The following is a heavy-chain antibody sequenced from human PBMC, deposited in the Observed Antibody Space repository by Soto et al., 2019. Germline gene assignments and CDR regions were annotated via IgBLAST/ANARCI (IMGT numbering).Heavy chain of an antibody. J-gene: IGHJ4*02. CDR3: AVTYSSGYSY. V-gene: IGHV1-58*02. CDR1: GFTFSSSA. D-gene: IGHD3-22*01. CDR2: IVVGSGNT. Sequence: QMQLLQSGPEVKKPGTSVKVSFKASGFTFSSSAMQWVRQAGGQRLEWIGWIVVGSGNTNYAQKFQERVTITRDMSTSTAYMEMSSLRSEDTAVYYCAVTYSSGYSYWGQETLVTVSS.